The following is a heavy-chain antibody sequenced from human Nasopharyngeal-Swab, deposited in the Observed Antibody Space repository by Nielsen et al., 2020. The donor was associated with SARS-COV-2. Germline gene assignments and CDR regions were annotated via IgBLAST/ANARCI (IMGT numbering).Heavy chain of an antibody. CDR2: IKQDESEK. Sequence: GGSLRLSCAASGFTFSSYWMSWVRQVPGKGLEWVANIKQDESEKYYVDSVKGRFTVSRDNVKNSLYLQMNSLRAEDTAVYYCARDLTDSIGLDFDYWGQGTLVTVSS. V-gene: IGHV3-7*04. D-gene: IGHD6-19*01. CDR3: ARDLTDSIGLDFDY. CDR1: GFTFSSYW. J-gene: IGHJ4*02.